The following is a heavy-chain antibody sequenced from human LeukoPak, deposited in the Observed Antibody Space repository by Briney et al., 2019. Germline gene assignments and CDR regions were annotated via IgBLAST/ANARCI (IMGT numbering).Heavy chain of an antibody. Sequence: GGSLRLSCAASGFTFSSYAMSWVRQAPGKGLEWVSAISGSGGSTYYADSVKGRFTISRDNSKNTLYLQMNSLRAEDTAVYYCAKCLVRTYCSGGSCQTYYFDYWGQGTLVTVSS. CDR3: AKCLVRTYCSGGSCQTYYFDY. CDR1: GFTFSSYA. V-gene: IGHV3-23*01. D-gene: IGHD2-15*01. CDR2: ISGSGGST. J-gene: IGHJ4*02.